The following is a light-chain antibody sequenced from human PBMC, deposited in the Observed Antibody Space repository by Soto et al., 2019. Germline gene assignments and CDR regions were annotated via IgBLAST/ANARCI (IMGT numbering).Light chain of an antibody. J-gene: IGKJ4*01. Sequence: LTVSPATVSLSPGERDTLSCRTSQSVSRHLAWYQQKPGQAPRLLIYDASNRATGIPARFSGSGSGTDFTLTISSLEPEDFAVYYCQPRNNWPPVTFGGGGKV. V-gene: IGKV3-11*01. CDR3: QPRNNWPPVT. CDR1: QSVSRH. CDR2: DAS.